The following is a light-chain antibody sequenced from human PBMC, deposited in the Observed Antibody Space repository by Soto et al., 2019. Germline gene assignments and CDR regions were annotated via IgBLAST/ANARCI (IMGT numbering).Light chain of an antibody. Sequence: QSVLTQPASVSGSPGQSITISCTGSSSDVGSYNLVSWYQQHPGKAPKLMIYEGSKRPSGVSNRFSGSKSGNTASLTISGLQAEYEADYYCCSYAGSSTSGVVFGGGTKLTVL. V-gene: IGLV2-23*01. J-gene: IGLJ2*01. CDR1: SSDVGSYNL. CDR3: CSYAGSSTSGVV. CDR2: EGS.